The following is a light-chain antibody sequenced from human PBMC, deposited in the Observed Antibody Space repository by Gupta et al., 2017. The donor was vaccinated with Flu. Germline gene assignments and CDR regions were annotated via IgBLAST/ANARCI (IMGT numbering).Light chain of an antibody. CDR2: EVR. CDR1: SSDVGTYNY. CDR3: GSYTSSSTRL. V-gene: IGLV2-14*01. Sequence: QSALTQPASGSGTPGRSITIPCTGTSSDVGTYNYVSWYQQHPGKSPKLIIYEVRHRPSGVSNRFSGSKSGNTASLTISGLQAEDEADYYCGSYTSSSTRLFGTGTKFTVL. J-gene: IGLJ1*01.